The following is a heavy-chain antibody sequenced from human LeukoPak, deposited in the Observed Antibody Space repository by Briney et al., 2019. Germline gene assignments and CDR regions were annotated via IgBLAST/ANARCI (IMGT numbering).Heavy chain of an antibody. V-gene: IGHV3-30*18. CDR2: ISYDGSNK. D-gene: IGHD4-23*01. CDR3: ANGGSLPRDY. Sequence: PGGSLRLSCAASGFTFSSYGMHWVRQAPGKGLEWVAVISYDGSNKYYADSVKGRFTISRDNSKNTLYLQMNSLRAEDTAVYYCANGGSLPRDYWGQGTLVTVSS. J-gene: IGHJ4*02. CDR1: GFTFSSYG.